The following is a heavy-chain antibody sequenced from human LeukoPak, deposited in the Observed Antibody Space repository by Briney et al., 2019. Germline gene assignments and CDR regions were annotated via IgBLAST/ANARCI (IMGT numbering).Heavy chain of an antibody. J-gene: IGHJ4*02. V-gene: IGHV3-23*01. CDR3: AIDPNWGTHS. Sequence: GGSLRLSCAASGFTFSTYTMYWVRHPPGKRLEWVSIIGSSGGGIHYADSVKGRFTISRDNSKNALYLQMTSLRVEDTAVYYCAIDPNWGTHSWGQGVLVTVSS. CDR2: IGSSGGGI. D-gene: IGHD7-27*01. CDR1: GFTFSTYT.